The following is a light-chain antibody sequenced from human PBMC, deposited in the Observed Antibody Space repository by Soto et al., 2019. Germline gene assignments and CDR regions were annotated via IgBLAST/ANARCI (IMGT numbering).Light chain of an antibody. CDR1: SSNIGSNT. CDR3: AAWDDSLNAFYV. J-gene: IGLJ1*01. CDR2: SNN. V-gene: IGLV1-44*01. Sequence: QSVLTQPPSASGTPGQRVTISCSGSSSNIGSNTVNWYLQLPGTAPKLLIYSNNQRPSGVPDRFSGSKSGTSASLAISGLQSEDEADYYCAAWDDSLNAFYVFGTGTKLTVL.